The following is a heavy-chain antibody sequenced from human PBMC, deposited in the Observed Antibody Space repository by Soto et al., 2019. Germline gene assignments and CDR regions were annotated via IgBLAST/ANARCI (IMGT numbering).Heavy chain of an antibody. D-gene: IGHD3-16*01. V-gene: IGHV3-53*01. CDR1: GFSVSSNY. CDR2: IYSDGNT. Sequence: GGSLRLSCAASGFSVSSNYMTWVRQAPGKGLEWVSVIYSDGNTDYADFVKGRFIISSDSSKNTLHLQMSSLRAEDTAVYYCARVPLFGYGMDVWGQGTTVTVS. J-gene: IGHJ6*02. CDR3: ARVPLFGYGMDV.